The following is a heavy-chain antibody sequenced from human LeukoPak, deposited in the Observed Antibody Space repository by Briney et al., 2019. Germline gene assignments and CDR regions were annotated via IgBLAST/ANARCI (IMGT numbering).Heavy chain of an antibody. CDR3: ARGPSGSYYDNYYMDV. D-gene: IGHD1-26*01. CDR2: TYYRSKWYN. V-gene: IGHV6-1*01. J-gene: IGHJ6*03. Sequence: SQTLSLTCAISGDSVSSDSAAWNWIRQSPSRGLEWLGRTYYRSKWYNDYAVSVKSRITINPDTSKNQFSLQLNSVTPEDTAVYYCARGPSGSYYDNYYMDVWGKGTTVIISS. CDR1: GDSVSSDSAA.